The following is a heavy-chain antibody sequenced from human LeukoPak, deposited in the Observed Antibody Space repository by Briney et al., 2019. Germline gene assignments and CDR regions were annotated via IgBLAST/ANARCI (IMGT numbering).Heavy chain of an antibody. CDR2: ISSSNSYI. CDR1: GFTFSSYS. J-gene: IGHJ4*02. Sequence: GGSLRLSCAASGFTFSSYSMNWVRQAPGKGLEWVSSISSSNSYIYNADSVKGRFTISRDNAKNLLYLQMNSLRAEDTAVYYCARDQGLLVVAGRFGYWGQGTLVTVSS. V-gene: IGHV3-21*01. D-gene: IGHD6-19*01. CDR3: ARDQGLLVVAGRFGY.